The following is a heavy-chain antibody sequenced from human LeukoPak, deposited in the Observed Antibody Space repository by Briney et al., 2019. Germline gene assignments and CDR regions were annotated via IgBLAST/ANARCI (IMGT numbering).Heavy chain of an antibody. V-gene: IGHV3-9*01. D-gene: IGHD3-16*01. CDR3: AKDHLGGPDNWYFDL. CDR1: GFTFDDYA. CDR2: ISWNSGSI. J-gene: IGHJ2*01. Sequence: PGGSLRLSCAASGFTFDDYAMHWVRQAPGKGLEWVSRISWNSGSIGYADSVKGRFTISRDNAKNSLYLQMNSLRAEDTALYYCAKDHLGGPDNWYFDLWGRGTLVTVSS.